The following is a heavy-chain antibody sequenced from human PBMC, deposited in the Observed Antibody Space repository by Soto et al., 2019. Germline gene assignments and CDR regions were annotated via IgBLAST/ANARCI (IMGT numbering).Heavy chain of an antibody. CDR2: IYYSGST. Sequence: PSETLSLTCTVSGGSISSGANYWSWIRQHPGKGLEWIGYIYYSGSTYYNPSLKSRVTISVDTSKNQFSLKLSSVTAADTAVYYCARGRGSMVQFDYWGQGTLVTVSS. J-gene: IGHJ4*02. CDR3: ARGRGSMVQFDY. CDR1: GGSISSGANY. D-gene: IGHD3-10*01. V-gene: IGHV4-30-4*08.